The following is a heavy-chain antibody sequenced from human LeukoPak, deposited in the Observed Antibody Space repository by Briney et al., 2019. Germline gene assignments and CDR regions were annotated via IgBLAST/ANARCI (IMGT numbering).Heavy chain of an antibody. Sequence: ASVKVSCKASGYTFTGYYMHWVRQAPGQGLEWMGIINPSGGSTSYAQKFQGRVTMTRDMSTSTVYMELSSLRSEDTAVYYCARDLIDSSLTLEEANYYDSIGYPNWFDPWGQGTLVTVSS. D-gene: IGHD3-22*01. J-gene: IGHJ5*02. CDR1: GYTFTGYY. CDR3: ARDLIDSSLTLEEANYYDSIGYPNWFDP. CDR2: INPSGGST. V-gene: IGHV1-46*01.